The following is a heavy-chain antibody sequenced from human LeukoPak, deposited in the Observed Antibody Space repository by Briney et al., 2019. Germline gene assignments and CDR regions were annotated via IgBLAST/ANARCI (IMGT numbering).Heavy chain of an antibody. D-gene: IGHD2-2*01. CDR3: AKDRTAYIVVVPAAKDY. V-gene: IGHV3-30*02. Sequence: AGGSLRLSCAASGFTFSSYGMHWVRQAPGKGLEWVAFIRYDGSNKYYADSVKGRFTISRDNSKNTLYLQMNSLRAEDTAVYYCAKDRTAYIVVVPAAKDYWGQGTLVTVSS. CDR1: GFTFSSYG. CDR2: IRYDGSNK. J-gene: IGHJ4*02.